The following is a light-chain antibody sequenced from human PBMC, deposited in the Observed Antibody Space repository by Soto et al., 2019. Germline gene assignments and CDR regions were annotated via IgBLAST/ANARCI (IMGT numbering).Light chain of an antibody. J-gene: IGKJ4*01. CDR1: QSVSSSSY. Sequence: EIVLTQSPGTLSLSPGERATLSCRASQSVSSSSYLAWYQQKPGQAPRLLIYGASSRATGIPDRFSGSGSGTDFTLTISRLEPEDFAVYYCQQRTNWPLTFGGGTKVEIK. CDR2: GAS. V-gene: IGKV3D-20*02. CDR3: QQRTNWPLT.